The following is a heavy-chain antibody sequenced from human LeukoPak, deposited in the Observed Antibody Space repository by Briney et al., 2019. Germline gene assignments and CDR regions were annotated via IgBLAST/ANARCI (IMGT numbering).Heavy chain of an antibody. CDR3: SRAEYSTSTRKHSFDR. J-gene: IGHJ4*02. D-gene: IGHD6-6*01. Sequence: GGSLRLACASSEFTFSAYSMEWVRQAPGKGLGWVSSITPSGTYMYYTASVTGRFSISRDNATRYLYLQMTSLGADDTAAYYCSRAEYSTSTRKHSFDRCGQGTLVTVSS. CDR2: ITPSGTYM. CDR1: EFTFSAYS. V-gene: IGHV3-21*01.